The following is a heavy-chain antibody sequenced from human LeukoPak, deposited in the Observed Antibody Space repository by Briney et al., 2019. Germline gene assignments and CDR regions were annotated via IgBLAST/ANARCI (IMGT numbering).Heavy chain of an antibody. CDR2: IHYSGNT. CDR1: GDSISSYY. J-gene: IGHJ3*02. CDR3: ARPGWVGATGAFHI. D-gene: IGHD1-26*01. V-gene: IGHV4-59*01. Sequence: SESLSLTCTVSGDSISSYYWSWIRQPPGTGLEWIGYIHYSGNTNYNPSLRSRVSISVDTSNNQFSLKLSSVTAADTAVYYCARPGWVGATGAFHIWGQGTLVTVSS.